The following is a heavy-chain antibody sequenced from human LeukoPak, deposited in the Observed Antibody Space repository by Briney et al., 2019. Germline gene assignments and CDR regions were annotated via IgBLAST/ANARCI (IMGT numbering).Heavy chain of an antibody. CDR3: AREARLASAAGLDV. CDR1: GGSISGYY. Sequence: SETLSLTCTVSGGSISGYYWSWIRQPAGKGLEWIGRLYGSASIKYNPSLRSRLSLSGDTSKNQFSLKLSSVTAADTAVYYCAREARLASAAGLDVWGQGTMVTVS. J-gene: IGHJ6*02. CDR2: LYGSASI. V-gene: IGHV4-4*07. D-gene: IGHD5-12*01.